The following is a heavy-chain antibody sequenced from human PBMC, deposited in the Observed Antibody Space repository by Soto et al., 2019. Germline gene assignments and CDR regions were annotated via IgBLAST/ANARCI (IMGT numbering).Heavy chain of an antibody. CDR2: INAGNGNT. Sequence: QVQVVQSGAEEKKPGASVKVSCKASGYTFTNYAMHWVRQAPGQRLEWMGWINAGNGNTKYSQKFQGRVTITRDTAASTAYMELSSLRSEDTAVYYGARDPSYYGMDVWGQGTTVTVSS. CDR3: ARDPSYYGMDV. J-gene: IGHJ6*02. CDR1: GYTFTNYA. V-gene: IGHV1-3*05.